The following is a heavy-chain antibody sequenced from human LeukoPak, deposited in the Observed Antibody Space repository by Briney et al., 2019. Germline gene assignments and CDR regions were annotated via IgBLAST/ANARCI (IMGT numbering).Heavy chain of an antibody. D-gene: IGHD6-19*01. CDR1: GGTFSSNA. CDR3: ARGSPQGWRHFDC. Sequence: SVKVSCKASGGTFSSNAISWVRQAPGQGLEWMGGIIPIFGTANYAQKFQGRVTITADKSTSTAYMELSSLRSEDTAVYYCARGSPQGWRHFDCWGQGTLVTVSS. J-gene: IGHJ4*02. CDR2: IIPIFGTA. V-gene: IGHV1-69*06.